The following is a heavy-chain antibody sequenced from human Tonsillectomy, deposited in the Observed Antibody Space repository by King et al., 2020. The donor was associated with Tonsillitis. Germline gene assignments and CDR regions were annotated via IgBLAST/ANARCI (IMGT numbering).Heavy chain of an antibody. V-gene: IGHV1-2*02. CDR3: ARETGSGDLAFDI. D-gene: IGHD3-10*01. CDR1: GYTFTDYY. CDR2: INPNIGGT. Sequence: VQLVESGAEVKKPGASVKVSCKASGYTFTDYYMHWVRQAPGHGLEWMGWINPNIGGTNYAQKFQDRVTMTRDTSISTAFMELSRLRSDDTAVYYCARETGSGDLAFDIWGQGTMVTVSS. J-gene: IGHJ3*02.